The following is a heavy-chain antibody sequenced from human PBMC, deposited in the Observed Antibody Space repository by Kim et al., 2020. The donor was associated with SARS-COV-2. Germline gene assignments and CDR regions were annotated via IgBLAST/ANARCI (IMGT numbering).Heavy chain of an antibody. CDR3: ARDHRGYPVVAATPFDY. CDR1: GYTFTSYG. D-gene: IGHD2-15*01. CDR2: ISAYNGNT. Sequence: ASVKVSCKASGYTFTSYGISWVRQAPGQGLEWMGWISAYNGNTNYAQKLQGRVTMTTDTSTSTAYMELRSLRSDDTAVYYCARDHRGYPVVAATPFDYWGQGTLVTVSS. J-gene: IGHJ4*02. V-gene: IGHV1-18*01.